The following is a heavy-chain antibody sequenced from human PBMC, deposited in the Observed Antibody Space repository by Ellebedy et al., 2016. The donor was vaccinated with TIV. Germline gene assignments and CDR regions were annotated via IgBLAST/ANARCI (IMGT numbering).Heavy chain of an antibody. V-gene: IGHV5-10-1*01. D-gene: IGHD2-21*02. CDR2: IDPSDSYT. CDR3: AKLLTDSYFDY. J-gene: IGHJ4*02. Sequence: KVSCXGSGYSFTSYWISWVRQMPGKGLEWMGRIDPSDSYTNYSPSFQGHVTISADKSISTAYLQWSSLKASDTAMYYCAKLLTDSYFDYWGQGTLVTVSS. CDR1: GYSFTSYW.